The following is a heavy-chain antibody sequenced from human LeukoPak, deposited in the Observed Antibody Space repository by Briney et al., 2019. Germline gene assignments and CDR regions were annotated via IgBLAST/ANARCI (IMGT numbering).Heavy chain of an antibody. V-gene: IGHV3-7*01. CDR1: GFTFSSYG. CDR3: ARVAKEGISQYMDV. Sequence: VQLVESGGGVVQPGRSLRLSCAGSGFTFSSYGMHWVRQAPGKGLGWVANIKQDGTEKYYVDSVKGRFTISRDNAKNSVHLQMNSLRAGDTAVYFCARVAKEGISQYMDVWGKGTTVTVSS. J-gene: IGHJ6*03. D-gene: IGHD3-3*02. CDR2: IKQDGTEK.